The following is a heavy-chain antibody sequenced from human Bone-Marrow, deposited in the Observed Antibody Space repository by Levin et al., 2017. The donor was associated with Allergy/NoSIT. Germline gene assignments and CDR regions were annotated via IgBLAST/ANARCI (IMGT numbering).Heavy chain of an antibody. J-gene: IGHJ4*02. CDR3: ARDADGFDF. CDR2: IRTYNGDT. Sequence: ASVKVSCKASGYTFLNYGINWVRQAPGQGLEWMGWIRTYNGDTKYAQKVQGRVTLTADTSTNTAYMELRSLRSDDTAVYFCARDADGFDFWGQGTLVTVSS. CDR1: GYTFLNYG. V-gene: IGHV1-18*01. D-gene: IGHD5-24*01.